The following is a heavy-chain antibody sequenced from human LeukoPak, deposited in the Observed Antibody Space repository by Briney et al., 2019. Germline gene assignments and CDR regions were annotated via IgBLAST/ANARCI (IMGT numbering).Heavy chain of an antibody. J-gene: IGHJ4*02. V-gene: IGHV3-21*01. CDR2: ISSSSSYI. D-gene: IGHD2-21*02. Sequence: GGSLRLSCAASGFTFSSYSMNWVRQAPGKGLEWVSSISSSSSYIYYVDSVKGRFTISRDNAKNSLYLQMNSLRAEDTAVYYCARVGEVVTAGDYWGQGTLVTVSS. CDR1: GFTFSSYS. CDR3: ARVGEVVTAGDY.